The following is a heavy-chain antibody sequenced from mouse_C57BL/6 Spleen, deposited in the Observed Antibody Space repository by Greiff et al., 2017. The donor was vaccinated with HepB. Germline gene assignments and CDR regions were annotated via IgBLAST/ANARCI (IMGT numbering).Heavy chain of an antibody. D-gene: IGHD1-1*01. CDR2: IYPRSGNT. Sequence: QVQLQQSGAELARPGASVKLSCKASGYTFTSYGISWVKQRTGQGLEWIGEIYPRSGNTYYNKKFKGKATLTADKSSSTAYMELRSLTSEDSAVYFCARSGYGSSYWYFDVWGTRTTVTVSS. V-gene: IGHV1-81*01. CDR3: ARSGYGSSYWYFDV. J-gene: IGHJ1*03. CDR1: GYTFTSYG.